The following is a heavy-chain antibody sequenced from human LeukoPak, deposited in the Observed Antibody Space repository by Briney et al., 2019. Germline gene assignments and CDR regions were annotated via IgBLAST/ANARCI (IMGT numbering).Heavy chain of an antibody. CDR2: ISTSSSYI. V-gene: IGHV3-21*01. J-gene: IGHJ4*02. D-gene: IGHD5-18*01. CDR1: GFTFSSYT. Sequence: GGSLRLSCAASGFTFSSYTMNWVRQAPGKGLEWVSFISTSSSYIYYADSVKGRFTSSRGNAKNSLYLQMNSLRAEDTAVYYCARDARGGYTYGGLDQWGQGTLVTVSS. CDR3: ARDARGGYTYGGLDQ.